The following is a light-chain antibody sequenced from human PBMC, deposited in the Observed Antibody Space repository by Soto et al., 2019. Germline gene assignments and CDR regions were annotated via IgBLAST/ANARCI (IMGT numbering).Light chain of an antibody. CDR2: EAK. J-gene: IGLJ2*01. V-gene: IGLV2-14*01. CDR3: GSYTTNSTFV. Sequence: QSALTQPASVSGSLGQSITISCTGTSGDIGTYHYVSWYQQHPGKAPKLIIYEAKNRPSGVSSRFSGSKSGNTASLTISGLQAEAEADYYCGSYTTNSTFVFGGGTKLTVL. CDR1: SGDIGTYHY.